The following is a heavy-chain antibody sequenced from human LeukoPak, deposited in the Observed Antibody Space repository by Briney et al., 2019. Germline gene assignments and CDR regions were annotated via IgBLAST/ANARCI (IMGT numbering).Heavy chain of an antibody. D-gene: IGHD1-26*01. V-gene: IGHV1-2*02. CDR3: ASTSGSYSGYWFDP. J-gene: IGHJ5*02. CDR1: GYTFTGYY. Sequence: ASVKVSCKASGYTFTGYYMHWVRRAPGQGLEWMGWINPNSGGTNYAQKFQGRVTMTRNTSISTAYMELSRLRSDDTAVYYCASTSGSYSGYWFDPWGQGTLVTVSS. CDR2: INPNSGGT.